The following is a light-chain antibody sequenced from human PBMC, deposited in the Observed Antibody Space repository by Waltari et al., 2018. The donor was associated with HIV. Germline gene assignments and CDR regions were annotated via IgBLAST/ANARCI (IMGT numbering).Light chain of an antibody. CDR3: QSADNSGTYV. Sequence: SYDLTQPPSVSVSPGQTARITCSGDTLSNQYSYWYQQKSGQAPVLVIFGDIERPSGIPVRFSGSRSGATVTLTISGVQAEDEADYYCQSADNSGTYVFATGTQVTVL. CDR2: GDI. J-gene: IGLJ1*01. CDR1: TLSNQY. V-gene: IGLV3-25*03.